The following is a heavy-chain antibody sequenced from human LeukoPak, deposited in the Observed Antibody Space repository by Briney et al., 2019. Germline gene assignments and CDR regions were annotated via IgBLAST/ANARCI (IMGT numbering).Heavy chain of an antibody. CDR2: IFYSGST. Sequence: SETLSLTCTVSGGSISSSSYYWGWIRQPPGKGLEWIGSIFYSGSTYYNPSLKSRVTISVDTSKSQFSLKLSSVTAADTAVYYCARHMAVTYDAFDMWGQGTMVTVSS. V-gene: IGHV4-39*01. D-gene: IGHD6-19*01. CDR3: ARHMAVTYDAFDM. J-gene: IGHJ3*02. CDR1: GGSISSSSYY.